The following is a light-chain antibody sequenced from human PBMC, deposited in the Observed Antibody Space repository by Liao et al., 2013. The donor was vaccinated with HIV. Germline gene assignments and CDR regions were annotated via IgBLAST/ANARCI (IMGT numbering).Light chain of an antibody. Sequence: SYELTQPPSVSVSPGQTATIACSGDNLGDKYASWYQQKPGQSPVMVIYQDVQRPSGIPERFSGSNFGNTATLTISGTQATDEADYYCQAWDSSTAVFGGGTKLTVL. CDR2: QDV. CDR1: NLGDKY. V-gene: IGLV3-1*01. J-gene: IGLJ3*02. CDR3: QAWDSSTAV.